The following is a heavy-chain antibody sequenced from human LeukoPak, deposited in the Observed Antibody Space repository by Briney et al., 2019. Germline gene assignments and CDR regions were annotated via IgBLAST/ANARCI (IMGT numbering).Heavy chain of an antibody. J-gene: IGHJ3*02. D-gene: IGHD3-16*02. CDR2: IYTGRT. CDR3: ARYPRLQYDAFDI. CDR1: GGSIGSYH. V-gene: IGHV4-59*08. Sequence: SETLSLTCTVSGGSIGSYHWSWIRQTPGKGLEWIGSIYTGRTNYSPSLKSRVTMSVDTSKKQFSLNLTSVTAADTTVYYCARYPRLQYDAFDIWGRGARVSVSS.